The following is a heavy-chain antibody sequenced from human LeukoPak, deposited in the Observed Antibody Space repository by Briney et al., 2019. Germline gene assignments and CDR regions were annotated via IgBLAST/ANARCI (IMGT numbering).Heavy chain of an antibody. Sequence: SETLSLTCTVSGGSISSYYWSWIRQPPGKGLEWIGEINHSGSTNYNPSLKSRVTISVDTSKNQFSLKLSSVTAADTAVYYCARGPPQLWRDFDYWGQGTLVTVSS. CDR3: ARGPPQLWRDFDY. CDR2: INHSGST. V-gene: IGHV4-34*01. CDR1: GGSISSYY. J-gene: IGHJ4*02. D-gene: IGHD5-18*01.